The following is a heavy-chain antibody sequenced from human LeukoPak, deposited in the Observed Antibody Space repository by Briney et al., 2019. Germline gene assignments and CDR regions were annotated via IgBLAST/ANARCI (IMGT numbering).Heavy chain of an antibody. CDR3: TRRAARWQFDL. CDR1: GFNFDDYA. J-gene: IGHJ2*01. Sequence: GRSLRLSCAVSGFNFDDYAMHWVRQAPGRGLEWVSGINWKTGNGIYADSVKGRFTISRDNAKNSLYLQISSLRAEDTALYYCTRRAARWQFDLWGRGTLLTVSS. D-gene: IGHD5-24*01. CDR2: INWKTGNG. V-gene: IGHV3-9*01.